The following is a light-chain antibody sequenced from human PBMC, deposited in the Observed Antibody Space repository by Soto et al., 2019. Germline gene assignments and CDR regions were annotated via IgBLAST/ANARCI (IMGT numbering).Light chain of an antibody. CDR1: QSVGTLY. CDR2: GTS. Sequence: IVLTQSPGTLSVFARDTAXLSCRPSQSVGTLYLAWYQQKPGQAPRLLISGTSTRATGIPDRFSGSASGTDFTLTISRLEPEDFAVYYCQQYGTSPRTFGQGTKVDI. V-gene: IGKV3-20*01. CDR3: QQYGTSPRT. J-gene: IGKJ1*01.